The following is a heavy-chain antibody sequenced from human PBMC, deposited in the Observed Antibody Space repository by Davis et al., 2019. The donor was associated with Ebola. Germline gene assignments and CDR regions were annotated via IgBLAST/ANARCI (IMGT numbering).Heavy chain of an antibody. D-gene: IGHD1-20*01. CDR1: GYSFTSHW. Sequence: GESLKISCKGSGYSFTSHWIGWVRQMPGKGLDWMGIIYTGDSDTRYSPSFRGQVTISADKSFKTAFLQWSSLKASDTARYYCATLRRTITGMDDGFDIWGQGTMVTVSS. J-gene: IGHJ3*02. CDR2: IYTGDSDT. V-gene: IGHV5-51*01. CDR3: ATLRRTITGMDDGFDI.